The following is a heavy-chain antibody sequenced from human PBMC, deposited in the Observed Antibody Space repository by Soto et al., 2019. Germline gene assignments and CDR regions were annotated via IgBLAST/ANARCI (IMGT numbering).Heavy chain of an antibody. J-gene: IGHJ6*03. CDR3: ARGVPERDYYSYDMDV. V-gene: IGHV1-18*01. CDR2: ISVKNGDT. CDR1: GYTFFDYG. Sequence: QVQLVQSGAEVKKPGASVKVSCKASGYTFFDYGVSWVRQAPGQGLEWMAWISVKNGDTNYAQKFQGRVTMTTDTATNTDHMEVRSLRSDDTAVYFCARGVPERDYYSYDMDVWGTGTTVTVSS.